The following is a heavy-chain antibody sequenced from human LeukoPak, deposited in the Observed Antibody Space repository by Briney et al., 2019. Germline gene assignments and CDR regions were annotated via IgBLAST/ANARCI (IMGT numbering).Heavy chain of an antibody. CDR2: IFYSGST. CDR1: AVSVSSGTYY. J-gene: IGHJ6*02. D-gene: IGHD3-3*01. CDR3: ARVVEYYYAMDV. Sequence: PSETLSLTCTVSAVSVSSGTYYWSWLRQPPGKGLEWIGYIFYSGSTKYNPSLKSRIVVTVDTSKNQFSLRLSSVTAADTAVYYCARVVEYYYAMDVWGPGTTITVSS. V-gene: IGHV4-61*01.